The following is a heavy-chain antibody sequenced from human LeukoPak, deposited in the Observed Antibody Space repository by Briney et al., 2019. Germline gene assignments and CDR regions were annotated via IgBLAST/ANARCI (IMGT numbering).Heavy chain of an antibody. CDR1: GFTFSSYA. Sequence: GGSLRLSCAASGFTFSSYAMNWARQAPGKGLEWVASINHNGNVNYYVDSVKGRFTISRDNAKNSLYLQMSNLRAEDTAVYFFARGGGLDAGGQGATVTVSS. CDR3: ARGGGLDA. J-gene: IGHJ6*02. CDR2: INHNGNVN. D-gene: IGHD3-16*01. V-gene: IGHV3-7*03.